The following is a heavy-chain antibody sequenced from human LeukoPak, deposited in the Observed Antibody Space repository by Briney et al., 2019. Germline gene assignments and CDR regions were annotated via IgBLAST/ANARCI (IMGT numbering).Heavy chain of an antibody. CDR1: EFTFSNYA. V-gene: IGHV4-38-2*01. J-gene: IGHJ4*02. CDR3: ASSNSGSYVDY. CDR2: IYHSGNT. D-gene: IGHD1-26*01. Sequence: GSLRLSCAASEFTFSNYAMSWVRQAPGKGLEWIGSIYHSGNTYYNPSLKSRVTISVDTSKNQFSLKLSSVTAADTAVYYCASSNSGSYVDYWGQGTLVTVSS.